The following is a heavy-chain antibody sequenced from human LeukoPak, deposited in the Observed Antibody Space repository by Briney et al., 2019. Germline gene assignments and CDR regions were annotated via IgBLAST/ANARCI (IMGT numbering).Heavy chain of an antibody. CDR1: GDSISSDY. CDR2: ILYSGST. Sequence: SETLSLTCSVSGDSISSDYWSWIRQPPGKGLEWIAYILYSGSTNYNPSLKSRVTISVDTSKNQFSLKLRSVTAADTAVYYCARGYTWQGFDYWGQGALVTVSS. D-gene: IGHD5-24*01. CDR3: ARGYTWQGFDY. V-gene: IGHV4-59*01. J-gene: IGHJ4*02.